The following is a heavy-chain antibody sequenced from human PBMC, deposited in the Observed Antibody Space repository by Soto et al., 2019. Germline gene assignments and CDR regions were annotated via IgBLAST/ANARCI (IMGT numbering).Heavy chain of an antibody. CDR1: RFTCSDYG. CDR3: AKDWVGGSNRYQLDY. D-gene: IGHD4-4*01. CDR2: ISHGATRK. J-gene: IGHJ4*02. Sequence: GALWLSCAASRFTCSDYGMHWVRQAAGKGLEWVAGISHGATRKSYSDSVKGRFIISRDNSKKMLYLQLNSLRREDTAVYYCAKDWVGGSNRYQLDYWGRGTLVTVSS. V-gene: IGHV3-30*18.